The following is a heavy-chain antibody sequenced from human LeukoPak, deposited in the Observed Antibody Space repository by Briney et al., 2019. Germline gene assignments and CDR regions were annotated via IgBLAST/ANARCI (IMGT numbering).Heavy chain of an antibody. J-gene: IGHJ4*02. CDR3: ARHAAYYDTDFDY. D-gene: IGHD3-22*01. Sequence: SETLSLTCTVSGGSISSSSYYWGWIRQPPGKGLEWIGSIYYSGSTYYNPSLKSRVTISVDTSKNQFSLKLSSVTAADTAVYYCARHAAYYDTDFDYWGQGTLVTVSS. V-gene: IGHV4-39*01. CDR2: IYYSGST. CDR1: GGSISSSSYY.